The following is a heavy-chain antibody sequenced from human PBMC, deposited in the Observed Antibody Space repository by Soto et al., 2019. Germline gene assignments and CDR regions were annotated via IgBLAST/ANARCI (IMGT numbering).Heavy chain of an antibody. CDR1: GGTFSSYA. Sequence: PSVKVSCKASGGTFSSYAISWVRQAPGQGLEWMGGIIPIFGTASYAQKFQGRVTITADESTSTAYMELSSLRSEDTAVYYCARAYNRDCGGDCYSYYFDYWGQGTLVTVSS. CDR2: IIPIFGTA. V-gene: IGHV1-69*13. J-gene: IGHJ4*02. CDR3: ARAYNRDCGGDCYSYYFDY. D-gene: IGHD2-21*02.